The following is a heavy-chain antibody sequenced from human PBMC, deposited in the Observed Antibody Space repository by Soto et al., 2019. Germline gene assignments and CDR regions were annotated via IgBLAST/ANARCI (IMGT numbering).Heavy chain of an antibody. CDR2: IIPILGIA. J-gene: IGHJ4*02. D-gene: IGHD6-19*01. Sequence: QVQLVQSGAEVKKPGSSVKVSCKASGGTFSSYTISWVRQAPGQGLEWMGRIIPILGIANYAQKFQGRVTNTADKSTSTAYMELSSLRSEDTAVYYCARVWIAVAGTERYYFDYWGQGTLVTVSS. CDR3: ARVWIAVAGTERYYFDY. CDR1: GGTFSSYT. V-gene: IGHV1-69*02.